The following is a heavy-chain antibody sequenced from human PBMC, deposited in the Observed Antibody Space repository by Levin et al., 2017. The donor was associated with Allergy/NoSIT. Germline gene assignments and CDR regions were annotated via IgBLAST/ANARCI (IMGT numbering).Heavy chain of an antibody. V-gene: IGHV3-9*01. Sequence: PGGSLRLSCAASGFTFEDYAMHWVRQAPGKGLEWISGIIWNSETMCYADSVKGRFTISRDNAEKSLYLQMNSLRPEDTAVYYCAKDIYLGQWAAQCVRDDWGQGTAVTV. CDR1: GFTFEDYA. D-gene: IGHD1-26*01. CDR2: IIWNSETM. CDR3: AKDIYLGQWAAQCVRDD. J-gene: IGHJ6*02.